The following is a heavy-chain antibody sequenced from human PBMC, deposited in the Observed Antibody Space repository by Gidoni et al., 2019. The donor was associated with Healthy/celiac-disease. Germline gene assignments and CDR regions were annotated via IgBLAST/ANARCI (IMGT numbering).Heavy chain of an antibody. CDR2: IYTSGST. D-gene: IGHD3-10*01. CDR1: GGSISRGSYY. J-gene: IGHJ6*02. V-gene: IGHV4-61*02. Sequence: QVQLQESGPGLVKPSQTLSLTCTVSGGSISRGSYYWSWIRQPAGKGLEWIGRIYTSGSTNYNPSLKSRVTISVDTSKNQFSLKLSSVTAADTAVYYCARAGWFGRASYYYYGMDVWGQGTTVTVSS. CDR3: ARAGWFGRASYYYYGMDV.